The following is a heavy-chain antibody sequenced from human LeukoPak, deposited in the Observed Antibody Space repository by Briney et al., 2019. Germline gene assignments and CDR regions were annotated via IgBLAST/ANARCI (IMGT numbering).Heavy chain of an antibody. D-gene: IGHD3-10*01. CDR1: GGSYSGYY. CDR2: INHSGST. V-gene: IGHV4-34*01. Sequence: PSETLSLTCAVYGGSYSGYYWSWIRQPPGKGLEWIGEINHSGSTNYNPSLKSRVTISVDTSKNQFSLKLSSVTAADTAVYYCARGSSGSGSYYRHPQTPYFDYWGQGTLVTVSS. CDR3: ARGSSGSGSYYRHPQTPYFDY. J-gene: IGHJ4*02.